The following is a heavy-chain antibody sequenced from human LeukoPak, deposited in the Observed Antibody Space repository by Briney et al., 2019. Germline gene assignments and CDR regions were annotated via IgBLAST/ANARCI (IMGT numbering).Heavy chain of an antibody. Sequence: PGESLKISCKGSGCSITTYWNGWVRQLPGKGVEWMGIIYPGDYDTRYSPSFQCQVTISADKTISTAYLQWSSLKASDTAMYYCARREVRLSGYNWFDPCGQGTLVTVSS. CDR2: IYPGDYDT. V-gene: IGHV5-51*01. CDR3: ARREVRLSGYNWFDP. CDR1: GCSITTYW. J-gene: IGHJ5*02. D-gene: IGHD3-16*02.